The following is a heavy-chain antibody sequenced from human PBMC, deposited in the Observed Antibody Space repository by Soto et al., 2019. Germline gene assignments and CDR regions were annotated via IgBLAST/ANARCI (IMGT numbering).Heavy chain of an antibody. CDR1: GGSFSGYY. CDR3: ASARAYYGMDV. V-gene: IGHV4-34*01. J-gene: IGHJ6*02. CDR2: INHSGST. Sequence: PSETLSLTCAVYGGSFSGYYWSWIRQPPGKGLEWIGEINHSGSTNYNPSLKSRVTISVDTSKNQFSLKLSSVTAADTAVYYCASARAYYGMDVWGQGTTVTV.